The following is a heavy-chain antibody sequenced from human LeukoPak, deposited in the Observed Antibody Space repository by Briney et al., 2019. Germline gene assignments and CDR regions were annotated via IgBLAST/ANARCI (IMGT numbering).Heavy chain of an antibody. CDR1: GGSISSYY. Sequence: KPSETLSLTCTVSGGSISSYYWSWIRQPAGKGLEWIGRIYTSGSTNYNPSLKSRVTMSVDTSKHQFSLKLSSVTAADTDVDYCAKDVYYYDSSVYSPDYGAQGPLVTVPS. J-gene: IGHJ4*02. CDR3: AKDVYYYDSSVYSPDY. D-gene: IGHD3-22*01. CDR2: IYTSGST. V-gene: IGHV4-4*07.